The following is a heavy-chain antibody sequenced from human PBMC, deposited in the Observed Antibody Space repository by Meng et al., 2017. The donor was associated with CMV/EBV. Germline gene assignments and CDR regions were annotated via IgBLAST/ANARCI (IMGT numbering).Heavy chain of an antibody. V-gene: IGHV4-39*01. CDR2: IYYSGST. CDR3: ARQLGQKTYYFDY. Sequence: ESLKISCPVSGGSISSSSYYWGWIRQPPGKGLEWIGSIYYSGSTYYNPSLKSRVTISVDTSKNQFSLKLSSVTAADTAVYYCARQLGQKTYYFDYWGQGTLVTVSS. D-gene: IGHD7-27*01. J-gene: IGHJ4*02. CDR1: GGSISSSSYY.